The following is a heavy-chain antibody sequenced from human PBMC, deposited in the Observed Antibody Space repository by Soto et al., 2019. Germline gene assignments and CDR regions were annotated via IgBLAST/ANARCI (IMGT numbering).Heavy chain of an antibody. Sequence: GGSLRLSCAASGFTFSSYAMHWVRQAPGKGLEWVAVISYDGSNKYYADSVKGRFTISRDNSKNTLYLQMNSLRAEDTAVYYCARDLTQFYPSRTYSSSWGSFDYWGQGTLVTVSS. V-gene: IGHV3-30-3*01. CDR1: GFTFSSYA. J-gene: IGHJ4*02. D-gene: IGHD6-13*01. CDR2: ISYDGSNK. CDR3: ARDLTQFYPSRTYSSSWGSFDY.